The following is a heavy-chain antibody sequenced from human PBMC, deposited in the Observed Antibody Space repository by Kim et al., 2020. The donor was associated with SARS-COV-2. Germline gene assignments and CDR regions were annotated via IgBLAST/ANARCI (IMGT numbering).Heavy chain of an antibody. CDR1: GDSVSSNSAA. Sequence: SQTLSLTCAISGDSVSSNSAAWNWIRQSPSRGLEWLGRTYYRSKWYNDYAVSVKSRITINPDTSKNQFSLQLNSVTPEDTAGYYWARDLPEQQLQNDYWGQGKRVTVSS. V-gene: IGHV6-1*01. CDR3: ARDLPEQQLQNDY. D-gene: IGHD6-13*01. J-gene: IGHJ4*02. CDR2: TYYRSKWYN.